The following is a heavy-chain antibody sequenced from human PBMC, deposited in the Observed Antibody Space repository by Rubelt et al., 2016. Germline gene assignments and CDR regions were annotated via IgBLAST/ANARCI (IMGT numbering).Heavy chain of an antibody. J-gene: IGHJ4*02. V-gene: IGHV4-59*08. D-gene: IGHD6-19*01. Sequence: QVQLQESGPGLVKPSETLSLTCTVSGGSISSYYWSWIRQPPGKGLEWIGYIYYSGSTNYNPSLKSRVTISVDTSKNQFSLKLSSVTAADTAVYYCARHTGIAVAGPIDYWGQGTLVTVSS. CDR1: GGSISSYY. CDR2: IYYSGST. CDR3: ARHTGIAVAGPIDY.